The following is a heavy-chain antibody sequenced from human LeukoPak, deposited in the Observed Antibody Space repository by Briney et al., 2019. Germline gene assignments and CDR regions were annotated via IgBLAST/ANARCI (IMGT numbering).Heavy chain of an antibody. CDR2: ISSSSSYI. D-gene: IGHD3-10*01. CDR3: ALLDGSGSYPFDY. J-gene: IGHJ4*02. Sequence: GGSLRLSCAASGFTFSSYSMNWVRQAPGKGLEWVSSISSSSSYIYYADSVKGRFTISRDNAKNSLYLQMNSLRAEDTAVYYCALLDGSGSYPFDYWGRGTLVTVSS. V-gene: IGHV3-21*01. CDR1: GFTFSSYS.